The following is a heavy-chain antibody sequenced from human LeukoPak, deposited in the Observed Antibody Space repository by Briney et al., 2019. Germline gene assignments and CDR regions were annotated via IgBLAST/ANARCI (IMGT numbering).Heavy chain of an antibody. CDR2: ISYDGSNK. V-gene: IGHV3-30-3*01. D-gene: IGHD3-22*01. CDR3: ASGGVSTYYYDSSGDYYGY. J-gene: IGHJ4*02. Sequence: PGGSLRLSCAASGFTFSSYAMHWVRQAPGKGLEWVAVISYDGSNKYYADSVKGRFTISRDNSKNTLYLQMNSLRAEDTAVYYCASGGVSTYYYDSSGDYYGYWGQGTLVTVSS. CDR1: GFTFSSYA.